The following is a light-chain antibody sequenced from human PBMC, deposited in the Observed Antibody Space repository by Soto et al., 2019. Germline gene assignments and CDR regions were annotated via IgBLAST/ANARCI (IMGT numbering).Light chain of an antibody. J-gene: IGLJ1*01. CDR3: QSNDNGLSGSDV. CDR2: GDS. CDR1: SSNIGAGYD. Sequence: QSVLTQPPSVSGAPGQRVTISCTGSSSNIGAGYDVNWYQQLPETAPKLLIFGDSNRPSGVPDRFSGSKSGTSASLVITGLQADDEADYDCQSNDNGLSGSDVFGTGTKVTVL. V-gene: IGLV1-40*01.